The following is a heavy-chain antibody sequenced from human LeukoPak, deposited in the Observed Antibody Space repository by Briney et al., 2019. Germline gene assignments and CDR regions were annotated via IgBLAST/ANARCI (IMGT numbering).Heavy chain of an antibody. Sequence: PGGSLRLSCAASGFTFSSYAMSWVRQAPGKGLEWVSAISGSGGSTYYADSVKGRFTISRDNAKNSLYLQMNSLRAEDTAVYYCARQNFDWLLPAHFDYWGQGTLVTVSS. CDR1: GFTFSSYA. CDR3: ARQNFDWLLPAHFDY. D-gene: IGHD3-9*01. V-gene: IGHV3-23*01. J-gene: IGHJ4*02. CDR2: ISGSGGST.